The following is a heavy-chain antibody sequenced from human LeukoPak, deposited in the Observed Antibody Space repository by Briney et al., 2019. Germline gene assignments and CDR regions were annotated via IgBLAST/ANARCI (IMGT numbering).Heavy chain of an antibody. J-gene: IGHJ4*02. Sequence: GGSLRLSCAASDFIFSSYSMTWVRQAPGKGLEWLSAMTGPADTTYYAESVKGRFTISRDYSKSMVFLQMNSLRVEDTAIYYCAKGAEIDHWGQGTLVTVSS. CDR3: AKGAEIDH. CDR2: MTGPADTT. V-gene: IGHV3-23*01. CDR1: DFIFSSYS.